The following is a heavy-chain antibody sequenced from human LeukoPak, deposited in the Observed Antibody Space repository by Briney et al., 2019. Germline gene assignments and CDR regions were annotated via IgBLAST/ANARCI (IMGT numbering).Heavy chain of an antibody. D-gene: IGHD5-24*01. J-gene: IGHJ4*02. Sequence: GGSLRLSCVASGFTFSSYGIHWVRQAPGKGPEWVAVISYDGSNKYYSDSVKGRFTISRDNSKNTLYLQMNSLRAEDTAVYYCAKDPSMRWLQFSYFDYWGQGTLVTVSS. CDR3: AKDPSMRWLQFSYFDY. CDR2: ISYDGSNK. V-gene: IGHV3-30*18. CDR1: GFTFSSYG.